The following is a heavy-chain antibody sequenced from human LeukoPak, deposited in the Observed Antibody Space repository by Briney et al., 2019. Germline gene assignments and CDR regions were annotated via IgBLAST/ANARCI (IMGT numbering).Heavy chain of an antibody. D-gene: IGHD2-2*03. CDR3: ARAGYCSSTSCYDQVYFDY. Sequence: PWGSLRLSCAASGFTFSSYEMNWVRQAPGKGLEWVSYISSSGSTIYYADSVKGRFTISRDNAKNSLYLQMNSLRAEDTAVYYCARAGYCSSTSCYDQVYFDYWGQGTLVTVSS. V-gene: IGHV3-48*03. CDR1: GFTFSSYE. J-gene: IGHJ4*02. CDR2: ISSSGSTI.